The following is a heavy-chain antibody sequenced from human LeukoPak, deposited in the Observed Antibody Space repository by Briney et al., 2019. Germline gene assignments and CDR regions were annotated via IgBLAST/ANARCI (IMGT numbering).Heavy chain of an antibody. CDR1: GGSISSYY. V-gene: IGHV4-59*01. J-gene: IGHJ4*02. CDR2: SYHRGST. CDR3: ARDRELGY. D-gene: IGHD1-1*01. Sequence: SETLSLTCTVSGGSISSYYWSWIRQPPGKGLEWIGWSYHRGSTSYNPSLKSRIAISVDTSKNQFSLKLSSVTAADTAVYYCARDRELGYWGQGTLVTVSS.